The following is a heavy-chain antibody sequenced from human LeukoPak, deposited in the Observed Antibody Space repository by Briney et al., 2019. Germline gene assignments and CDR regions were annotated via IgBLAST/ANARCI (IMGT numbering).Heavy chain of an antibody. CDR3: ARVYGSGSYPFDC. Sequence: PGGSLRLSCAASGFSFDNYTMNWVRQAPGEGLEWVSSTSGSGDYIYYADSVKGRFTISRDNAKNSLYLQMNSLRAEDTAVYFCARVYGSGSYPFDCWGQGTLVTVSS. D-gene: IGHD3-10*01. J-gene: IGHJ4*02. CDR2: TSGSGDYI. CDR1: GFSFDNYT. V-gene: IGHV3-21*01.